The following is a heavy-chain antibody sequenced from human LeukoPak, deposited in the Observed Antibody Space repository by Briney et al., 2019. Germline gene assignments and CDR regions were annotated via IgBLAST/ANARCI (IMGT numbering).Heavy chain of an antibody. Sequence: SQTLSLTCTVSGDSISSGSYYWSWIRQPAGEGLEWIGYIYYSGSTNYNPSLKSRVTISVDTSKNQFSLKLSSVTAADTAVYYCARGSDYYGSGSYSLLLHGYYYYMDVWGKGTTVTISS. V-gene: IGHV4-61*10. J-gene: IGHJ6*03. D-gene: IGHD3-10*01. CDR2: IYYSGST. CDR1: GDSISSGSYY. CDR3: ARGSDYYGSGSYSLLLHGYYYYMDV.